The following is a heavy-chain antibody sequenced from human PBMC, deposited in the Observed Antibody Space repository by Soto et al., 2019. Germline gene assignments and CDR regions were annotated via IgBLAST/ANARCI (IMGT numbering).Heavy chain of an antibody. D-gene: IGHD2-15*01. Sequence: QVQLQESGPGLVKPSQTLSLTCTVSGGSISSGDYYWGWIRQPPGKGLESIGYIYHSGSTYYNPSLRSRITISVDTSRNQFSLRLSSVTAADTAVYYCARIVCGGGSCNLDYWGQGTLVTVSS. CDR1: GGSISSGDYY. J-gene: IGHJ4*02. CDR2: IYHSGST. CDR3: ARIVCGGGSCNLDY. V-gene: IGHV4-30-4*01.